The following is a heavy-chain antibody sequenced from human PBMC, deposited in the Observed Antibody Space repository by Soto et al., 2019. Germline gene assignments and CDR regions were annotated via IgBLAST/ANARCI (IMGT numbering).Heavy chain of an antibody. J-gene: IGHJ3*02. CDR2: INPNSGGT. CDR3: ARDRTPSGCSSTSCRGPDVFDI. D-gene: IGHD2-2*01. V-gene: IGHV1-2*04. CDR1: GYTFTGYY. Sequence: ASVKVSCKASGYTFTGYYMHWVRQAPGQGLEWMGWINPNSGGTNYAQKFQGWVTMTRDTSISTAYMELSRLRSDDTAVYYCARDRTPSGCSSTSCRGPDVFDIGGQGTMVPVSS.